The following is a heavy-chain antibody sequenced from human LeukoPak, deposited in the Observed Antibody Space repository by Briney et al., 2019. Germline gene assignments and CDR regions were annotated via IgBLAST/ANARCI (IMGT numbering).Heavy chain of an antibody. CDR3: ASIPSRKQLVDY. Sequence: GGSLRLSCAASGFTFSSYEMNWVRQAPGKGLEWVPYISSSGSTIYYADSVKGRFTISRDNAKSSVYLQMNSLRAEDTAVYYCASIPSRKQLVDYWGQGTLVTVSS. V-gene: IGHV3-48*03. J-gene: IGHJ4*02. CDR2: ISSSGSTI. CDR1: GFTFSSYE. D-gene: IGHD6-13*01.